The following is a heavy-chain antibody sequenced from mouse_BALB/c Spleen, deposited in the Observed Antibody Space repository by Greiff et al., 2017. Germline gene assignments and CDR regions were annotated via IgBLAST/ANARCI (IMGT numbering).Heavy chain of an antibody. CDR3: ARNYYGYRDDY. D-gene: IGHD1-2*01. J-gene: IGHJ3*01. CDR2: INPGSGGT. Sequence: VQLQQSGAELVRPGTSVKVSCKASGYAFTNYLIEWVKQRPGQGLEWIGVINPGSGGTNYNEKFKGKATLTADKSSSTAYMQLSSLTSDDSAVYFCARNYYGYRDDYWGQGTLVTVSA. CDR1: GYAFTNYL. V-gene: IGHV1-54*03.